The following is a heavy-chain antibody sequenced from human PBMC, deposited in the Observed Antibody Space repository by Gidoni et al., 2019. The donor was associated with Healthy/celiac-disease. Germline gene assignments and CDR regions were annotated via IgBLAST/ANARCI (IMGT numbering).Heavy chain of an antibody. D-gene: IGHD6-13*01. CDR1: GFAFSIYA. J-gene: IGHJ4*02. Sequence: EVQLLSSGGGLVQPGGSLRLYCAASGFAFSIYAMSWVRQAPGKGLEWVSAISGSGGSTYYADSVKGRFTISRDNSKNTLYLQMNSLRAEDTAVYYCAKVPPLYSSSWYYFDYWGQGTLVTVSS. CDR3: AKVPPLYSSSWYYFDY. V-gene: IGHV3-23*01. CDR2: ISGSGGST.